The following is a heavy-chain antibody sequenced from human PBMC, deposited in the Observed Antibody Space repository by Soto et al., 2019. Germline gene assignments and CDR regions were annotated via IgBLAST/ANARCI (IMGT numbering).Heavy chain of an antibody. CDR1: GFNFNIFA. CDR2: IKQDGSEK. V-gene: IGHV3-7*03. Sequence: PGGSLRLSCAAYGFNFNIFAMNWVRQAPGKGLEWVANIKQDGSEKYYVDSVKGRFTISRDNAKNSLYLQMNSLRAEDTAVYYCARDYSSSWAYYYYYGMDVWGQGTTVTVSS. CDR3: ARDYSSSWAYYYYYGMDV. J-gene: IGHJ6*02. D-gene: IGHD6-13*01.